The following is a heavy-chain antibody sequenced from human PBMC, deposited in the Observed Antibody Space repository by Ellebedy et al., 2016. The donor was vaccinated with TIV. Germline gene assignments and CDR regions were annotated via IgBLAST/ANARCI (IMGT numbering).Heavy chain of an antibody. CDR1: GYTFIDYG. Sequence: AASVKVSCKSSGYTFIDYGVTWARQAPGQGLDWMGWVSAYSGNTNYAQKLQGRVTMTTDTSTSTAYMELRSLRSDDTAVYYCARSAMKNCTNGVCYMKRGPHRQPTYFDYWGQGTLVTVSS. CDR3: ARSAMKNCTNGVCYMKRGPHRQPTYFDY. D-gene: IGHD2-8*01. J-gene: IGHJ4*02. CDR2: VSAYSGNT. V-gene: IGHV1-18*01.